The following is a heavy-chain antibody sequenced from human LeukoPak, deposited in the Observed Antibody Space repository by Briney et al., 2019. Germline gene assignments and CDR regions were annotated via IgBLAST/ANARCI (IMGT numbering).Heavy chain of an antibody. CDR3: AGRITMIFN. D-gene: IGHD3-22*01. CDR1: GGSFSGYY. J-gene: IGHJ4*02. V-gene: IGHV4-34*01. Sequence: SETLSLTCAVYGGSFSGYYWSWIRQPPGKGLEWIGSIYYSGSTYYNPSLKSRVTISVDTSKNQFSLKLSSVTAADTAVYYCAGRITMIFNWGQGTLVTVSS. CDR2: IYYSGST.